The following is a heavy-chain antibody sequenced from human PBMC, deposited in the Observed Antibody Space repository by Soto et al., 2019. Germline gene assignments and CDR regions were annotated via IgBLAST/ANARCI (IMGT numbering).Heavy chain of an antibody. Sequence: ASVKVSCKVSGYTLTELSMHWVRQAPGKGLEWMGGFDPEDGETIYAQKFQGRVTMTADESTSTAYMELSSLRSEDTAVYYCARDKDREQLGGNYYYTLDVWGQGTTVTVSS. D-gene: IGHD1-1*01. CDR1: GYTLTELS. CDR2: FDPEDGET. J-gene: IGHJ6*02. V-gene: IGHV1-24*01. CDR3: ARDKDREQLGGNYYYTLDV.